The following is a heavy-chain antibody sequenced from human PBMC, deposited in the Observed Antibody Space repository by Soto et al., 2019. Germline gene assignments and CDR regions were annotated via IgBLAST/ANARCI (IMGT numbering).Heavy chain of an antibody. CDR1: RYTFTSYG. CDR2: ISAYNGNT. CDR3: ARVGSSGFEY. V-gene: IGHV1-18*01. D-gene: IGHD6-19*01. J-gene: IGHJ4*02. Sequence: GASVKVSCEASRYTFTSYGSSSLRQAPGQGLEWMGWISAYNGNTNYAQKLQGRVTMTTDTSTSTAYMELRSLRSDDTAVYYCARVGSSGFEYWGQGTLVTVSS.